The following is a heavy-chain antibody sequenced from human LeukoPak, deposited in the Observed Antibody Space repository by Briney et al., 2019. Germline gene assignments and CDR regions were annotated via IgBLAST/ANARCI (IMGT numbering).Heavy chain of an antibody. J-gene: IGHJ4*02. V-gene: IGHV3-7*01. Sequence: GGSLRLSCAASGFTFSSYWMSWVRQAPGKGLEWVANIKQDGSEKYYVDSVKGRFTISRDNSKNTLYLQMNSLRAEDTAIYYCAKVERGNSGYPLDYWGQGTLVTVSS. CDR1: GFTFSSYW. CDR3: AKVERGNSGYPLDY. D-gene: IGHD3-22*01. CDR2: IKQDGSEK.